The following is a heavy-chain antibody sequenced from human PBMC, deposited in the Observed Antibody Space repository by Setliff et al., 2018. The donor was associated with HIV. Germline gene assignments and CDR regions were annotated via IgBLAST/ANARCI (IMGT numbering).Heavy chain of an antibody. J-gene: IGHJ3*02. CDR1: GGSIRNYY. D-gene: IGHD2-21*02. Sequence: PSETLSLTCTVSGGSIRNYYWSWIRQSAGKGLEWIGRVHKSGNTDYNPSLKSRVTISIDTSRNQFSLNLSSVTAADTAVYYCVRHNPTVVTDGYDIWGQGTKVTVSS. CDR2: VHKSGNT. CDR3: VRHNPTVVTDGYDI. V-gene: IGHV4-4*07.